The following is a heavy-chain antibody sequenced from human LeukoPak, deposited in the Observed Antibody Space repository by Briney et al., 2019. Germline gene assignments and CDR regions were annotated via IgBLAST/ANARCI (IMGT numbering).Heavy chain of an antibody. CDR1: GFTFSSYW. Sequence: NPGGSLRLSCAASGFTFSSYWMNWVRQAPGKGLEWVSSISSSSSYIYYADSVKGRFTISRDNAKNSLYLQMNSLRAEDTAVYYCARTDCSGGSCYSPYYYYYYGMDVWGQGTTVTVSS. J-gene: IGHJ6*02. CDR3: ARTDCSGGSCYSPYYYYYYGMDV. CDR2: ISSSSSYI. V-gene: IGHV3-21*01. D-gene: IGHD2-15*01.